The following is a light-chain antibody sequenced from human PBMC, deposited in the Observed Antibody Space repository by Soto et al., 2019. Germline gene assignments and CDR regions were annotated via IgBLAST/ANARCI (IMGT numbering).Light chain of an antibody. CDR2: DAS. J-gene: IGKJ2*01. V-gene: IGKV1-5*01. Sequence: GDRVTITCRASQSISSWLAWYQQKPGKAPKLLIYDASSLESGVPSRFSGSGSGTEFTLTISSLQPDDFATYYCQQYTSYSLTFGQGTKLGIK. CDR1: QSISSW. CDR3: QQYTSYSLT.